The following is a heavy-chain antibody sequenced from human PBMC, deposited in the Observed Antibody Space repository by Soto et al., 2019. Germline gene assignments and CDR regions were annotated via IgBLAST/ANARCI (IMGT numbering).Heavy chain of an antibody. CDR3: ARSSTFYDY. CDR1: GFTFITYS. Sequence: PGGSLRLSCAASGFTFITYSMNWVRQAPGKGLEWVSYISSSSDTIYYADSVKGRFTISRDNAKNLLYLQMKSLRAEDTAVYYCARSSTFYDYWGQGTPVTVS. V-gene: IGHV3-48*01. J-gene: IGHJ4*02. CDR2: ISSSSDTI. D-gene: IGHD6-6*01.